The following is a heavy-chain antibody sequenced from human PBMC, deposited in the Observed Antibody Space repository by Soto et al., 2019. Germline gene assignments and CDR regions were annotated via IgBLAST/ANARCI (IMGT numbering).Heavy chain of an antibody. J-gene: IGHJ3*02. CDR1: GFSLSTSGVG. Sequence: SGPTLVNPTQTLTLTCTFSGFSLSTSGVGVGWIRQPPGKALEWLALIYWNDDKRYSPSLKSRLTITTDTSKKQVVLTMTNMDPVDTATYYCAHRYYDILTGYQGAFDIWGQGTMVTVSS. D-gene: IGHD3-9*01. CDR2: IYWNDDK. V-gene: IGHV2-5*01. CDR3: AHRYYDILTGYQGAFDI.